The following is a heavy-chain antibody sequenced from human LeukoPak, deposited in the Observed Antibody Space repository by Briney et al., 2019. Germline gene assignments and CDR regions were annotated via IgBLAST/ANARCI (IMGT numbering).Heavy chain of an antibody. V-gene: IGHV3-15*01. CDR2: IKSKSDGGTT. CDR1: GFTFSSYW. D-gene: IGHD2-8*01. Sequence: LGGSLRLSCAASGFTFSSYWMTWVRQAPGKGLEWVGRIKSKSDGGTTNYAAPVKGRFTISRDDSKNTLYLQMNSLRTEDTALHYCSTGVLGVHWGEGTLVTVSS. J-gene: IGHJ4*02. CDR3: STGVLGVH.